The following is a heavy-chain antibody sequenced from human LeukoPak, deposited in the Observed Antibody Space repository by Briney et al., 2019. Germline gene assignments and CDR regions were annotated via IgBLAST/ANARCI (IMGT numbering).Heavy chain of an antibody. D-gene: IGHD3-3*01. J-gene: IGHJ6*03. CDR3: ARLRYNDFWSGHWKYYYYMDV. V-gene: IGHV3-7*01. CDR2: IKQDGSEK. CDR1: GFTFSGYW. Sequence: PGGSLRLSCAASGFTFSGYWMGWVRQAPGKGLEWVANIKQDGSEKYYVDSVKGRFTISRDNAKNSLYLQMNSLRAEDTALYYCARLRYNDFWSGHWKYYYYMDVWGKGTTVTVSS.